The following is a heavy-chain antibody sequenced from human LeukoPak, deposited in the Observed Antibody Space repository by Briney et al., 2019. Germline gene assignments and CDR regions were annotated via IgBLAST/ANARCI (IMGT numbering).Heavy chain of an antibody. Sequence: GGSLRLSCAASEFNFSSHAMTWVRQAPGKGLEWVSAISISGSKTYYADSVKGRFTISRDNSKNTLYLQMNSLRAEDTAVYYCANEIRPNDYWGQGTQVTVSS. D-gene: IGHD4-17*01. CDR3: ANEIRPNDY. J-gene: IGHJ4*02. CDR1: EFNFSSHA. V-gene: IGHV3-23*01. CDR2: ISISGSKT.